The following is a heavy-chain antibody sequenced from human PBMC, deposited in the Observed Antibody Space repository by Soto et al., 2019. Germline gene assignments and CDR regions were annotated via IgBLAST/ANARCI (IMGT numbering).Heavy chain of an antibody. CDR3: ERGKVPADNGMDV. J-gene: IGHJ6*02. CDR1: GYSFTSHW. Sequence: GESLKISCKDSGYSFTSHWVSWVRQMPGQGLEWMGWDHPSDSYTHYSPSFQRHGTISADKSNSTAYLQWSSPNASYTALYYCERGKVPADNGMDVWGQGTTVNVSS. V-gene: IGHV5-10-1*01. D-gene: IGHD2-2*01. CDR2: DHPSDSYT.